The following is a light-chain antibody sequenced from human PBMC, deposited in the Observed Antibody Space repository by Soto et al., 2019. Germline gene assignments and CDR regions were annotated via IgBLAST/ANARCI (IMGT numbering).Light chain of an antibody. CDR1: QSVSSN. J-gene: IGKJ5*01. Sequence: IVMTQSPATWSASTAQTATLSCXXXQSVSSNLAWYQQKPGQAPRLLIYDASNRATGIPARFSGSGSGTDFTLTISSLEPEDFAVYYCQQRSNWPPPITFGQGTRLEIK. V-gene: IGKV3-11*01. CDR3: QQRSNWPPPIT. CDR2: DAS.